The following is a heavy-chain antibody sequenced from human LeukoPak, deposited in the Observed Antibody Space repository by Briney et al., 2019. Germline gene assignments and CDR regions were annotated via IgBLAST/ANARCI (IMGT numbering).Heavy chain of an antibody. D-gene: IGHD4-17*01. CDR1: GGSVSSGSYY. CDR3: ARATWEDYDYYFDY. CDR2: IYYSGST. J-gene: IGHJ4*02. Sequence: PSETLSLTCTVSGGSVSSGSYYWSWIRQPPGKGLEWIGYIYYSGSTNYNPSLKSRVTISVDTSKNQFSLKLSSVTAADTAVYYCARATWEDYDYYFDYWGQGTLVTVSS. V-gene: IGHV4-61*01.